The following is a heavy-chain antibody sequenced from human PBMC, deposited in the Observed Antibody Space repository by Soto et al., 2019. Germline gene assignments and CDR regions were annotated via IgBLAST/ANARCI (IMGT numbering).Heavy chain of an antibody. D-gene: IGHD3-22*01. Sequence: GGSLRLSCAASGFPFDAYVMHWVRQGPGKGLEWVSLITWDGGSTYYADSVKGRFTISRDNSENSLYLQMNSLRPEDTALHYCAKGNYYDSSGYYYFDYWGQGTLVTVSS. V-gene: IGHV3-43*01. J-gene: IGHJ4*02. CDR1: GFPFDAYV. CDR2: ITWDGGST. CDR3: AKGNYYDSSGYYYFDY.